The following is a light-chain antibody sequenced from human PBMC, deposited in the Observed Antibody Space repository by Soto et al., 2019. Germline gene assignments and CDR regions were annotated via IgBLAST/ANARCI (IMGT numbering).Light chain of an antibody. Sequence: DIQMTQSPSTLSASVGDRVTITCRASQSIRSWLAWYQQQPGKAPKLLIYRASNLERGVPSRFSGSGSGTEFSLTISSLQPDDFATYYCQQYNSYWTFGPGTKVDIK. CDR2: RAS. CDR3: QQYNSYWT. V-gene: IGKV1-5*03. CDR1: QSIRSW. J-gene: IGKJ1*01.